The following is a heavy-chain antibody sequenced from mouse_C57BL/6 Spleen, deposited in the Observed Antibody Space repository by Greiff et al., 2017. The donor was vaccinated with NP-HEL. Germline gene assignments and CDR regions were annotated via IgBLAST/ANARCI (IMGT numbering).Heavy chain of an antibody. D-gene: IGHD6-1*01. CDR2: IDPETGGT. V-gene: IGHV1-15*01. CDR1: GYTFTDYE. Sequence: QVQLQQSGAELVRPGASVTLSCKASGYTFTDYEMHWVKQTPVHGLEWIGAIDPETGGTAYNQKFKGKAILTADKSSSTAYMELRSLRSEDSAVYYCRRPSRGAGGDYWGQGTTLTVSS. CDR3: RRPSRGAGGDY. J-gene: IGHJ2*01.